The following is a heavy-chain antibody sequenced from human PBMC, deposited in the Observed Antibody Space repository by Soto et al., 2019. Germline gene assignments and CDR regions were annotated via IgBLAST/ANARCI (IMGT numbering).Heavy chain of an antibody. J-gene: IGHJ4*02. CDR3: EAPPRY. CDR2: IYYGGST. D-gene: IGHD6-6*01. CDR1: GGSISSYY. V-gene: IGHV4-59*12. Sequence: SETLSLTCTVSGGSISSYYWSWIRQPPGKGLEWIGFIYYGGSTNYNPPLKSRVTISVDTPKNQFSLKLTSVTAADTAVYYCEAPPRYWGQGTLVTVSS.